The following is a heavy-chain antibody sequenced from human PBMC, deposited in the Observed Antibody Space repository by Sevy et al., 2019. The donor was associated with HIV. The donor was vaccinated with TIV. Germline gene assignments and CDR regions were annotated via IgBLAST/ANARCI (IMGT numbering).Heavy chain of an antibody. CDR2: IIGEVIHTGST. CDR3: ARGQWEHPF. V-gene: IGHV4-34*01. J-gene: IGHJ4*02. CDR1: GGSLSGFY. D-gene: IGHD1-26*01. Sequence: SETLSLTCAVSGGSLSGFYWSWLRQPPGKGLEWIGGIIGEVIHTGSTNYNPSLKSRVTISVDTSRSQFSLKMRSVTAADTAVDYCARGQWEHPFWGQGTLVTVSS.